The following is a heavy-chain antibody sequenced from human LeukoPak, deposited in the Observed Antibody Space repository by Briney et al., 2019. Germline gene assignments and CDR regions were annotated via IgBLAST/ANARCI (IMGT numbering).Heavy chain of an antibody. CDR2: IYYSGST. D-gene: IGHD1-26*01. J-gene: IGHJ4*02. Sequence: PPETLSLTCTVSGGSISSYYWSWIRQPPGKGLEWIGYIYYSGSTNYNPSLKSRVTISVDTSKNQFSLKLSSVTAADTAVYYCARERRVGATAFDYWGQGTLVTVSS. CDR3: ARERRVGATAFDY. V-gene: IGHV4-59*01. CDR1: GGSISSYY.